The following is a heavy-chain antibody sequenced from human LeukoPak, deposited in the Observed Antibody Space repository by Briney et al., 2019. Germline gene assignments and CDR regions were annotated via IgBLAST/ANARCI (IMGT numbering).Heavy chain of an antibody. CDR2: KRHDGSEI. J-gene: IGHJ6*02. CDR1: TFTFSQYW. V-gene: IGHV3-7*05. Sequence: GGSLSLSCQASTFTFSQYWMIWVGQAQGKGREWVANKRHDGSEIYYVDSVKGRFIISRDNAKNSMYLQMDSLRAEDTAVYFCARTCRGYQARYYYGLDVWGQGTTVTVSS. D-gene: IGHD3-22*01. CDR3: ARTCRGYQARYYYGLDV.